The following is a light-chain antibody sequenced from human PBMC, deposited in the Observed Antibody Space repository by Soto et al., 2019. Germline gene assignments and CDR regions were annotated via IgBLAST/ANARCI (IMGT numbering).Light chain of an antibody. V-gene: IGLV1-40*01. CDR3: QSYDSSLSNVV. J-gene: IGLJ2*01. Sequence: QSVLTQPPSVSGAPGQRVTISCTGSSSNIGAGYDVHWYQQLPGTAPKLLIYGNNNRPSGVPDRFSGSKSGTSASLAITGLQAEDEADYSCQSYDSSLSNVVFGGGTKLTVL. CDR2: GNN. CDR1: SSNIGAGYD.